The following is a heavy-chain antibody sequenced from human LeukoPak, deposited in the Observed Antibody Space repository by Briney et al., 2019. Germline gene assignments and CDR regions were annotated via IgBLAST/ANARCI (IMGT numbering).Heavy chain of an antibody. J-gene: IGHJ5*02. CDR2: ISAYNGNT. V-gene: IGHV1-18*04. CDR1: GYTFTSYG. CDR3: ARRIAAAGTKWFDP. D-gene: IGHD6-13*01. Sequence: GASVKVSCKASGYTFTSYGISWVRQAPGQGLEWMGWISAYNGNTNYAQKLQGRVTMTTDTSTSTAYMELRSLRSDDTAVYYCARRIAAAGTKWFDPWGQGTLVTVSS.